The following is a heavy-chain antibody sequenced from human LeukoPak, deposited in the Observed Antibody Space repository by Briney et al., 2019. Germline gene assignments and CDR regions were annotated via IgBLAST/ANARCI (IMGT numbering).Heavy chain of an antibody. CDR1: GCSFSSYG. V-gene: IGHV3-30*18. J-gene: IGHJ4*02. D-gene: IGHD1-20*01. CDR3: AKDVKYNWNYIDY. CDR2: ISYDGSSK. Sequence: GGSLRLSCVVSGCSFSSYGMHWVRQAPGKGLEWVAVISYDGSSKYYADSVKGRFTISRDNSKNTLYLQMNSLRAEDTALYYCAKDVKYNWNYIDYWGQGALVTVSS.